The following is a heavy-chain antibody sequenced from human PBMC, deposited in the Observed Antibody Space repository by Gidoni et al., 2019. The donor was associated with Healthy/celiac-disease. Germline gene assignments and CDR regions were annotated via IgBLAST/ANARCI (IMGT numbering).Heavy chain of an antibody. CDR3: AKDLYSSGWYYFDY. D-gene: IGHD6-19*01. Sequence: EVQLVESGGGLVQPGRSLRLSCAASGFTFDAYAMHWVRQAPGKGLEWVSGISWNSGSIGYADSVKGRFTISRDNAKNSLYLQMNSLRAEDTALYYCAKDLYSSGWYYFDYWGQGTLVTVSS. CDR1: GFTFDAYA. J-gene: IGHJ4*02. V-gene: IGHV3-9*01. CDR2: ISWNSGSI.